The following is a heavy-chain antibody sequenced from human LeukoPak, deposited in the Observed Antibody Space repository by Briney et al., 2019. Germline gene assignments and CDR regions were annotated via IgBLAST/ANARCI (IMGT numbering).Heavy chain of an antibody. J-gene: IGHJ4*02. D-gene: IGHD6-13*01. Sequence: SETLSLTCTVSGGPISSYYWSWIRQPPGKGLEWIGYIYTSGSTNYNPSLKSRVTISVDTSKNQFSLKLSSVTAADTAVYYCATAAAGTGHFDYWGQGTLVTVSS. CDR1: GGPISSYY. CDR3: ATAAAGTGHFDY. CDR2: IYTSGST. V-gene: IGHV4-4*09.